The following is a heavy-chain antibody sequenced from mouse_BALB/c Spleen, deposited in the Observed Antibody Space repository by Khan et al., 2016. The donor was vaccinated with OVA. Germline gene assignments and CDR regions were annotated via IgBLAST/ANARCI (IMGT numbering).Heavy chain of an antibody. CDR2: INPSTGYT. D-gene: IGHD2-1*01. V-gene: IGHV1-7*01. Sequence: QVRLQQSGAELVKPGASVKMSCKASGYTFTSYWMHWVKQRSGQGLEWIGYINPSTGYTEYNQRFKDKATLTADKSSSTAYMQLSSLTSEDSAVYYCANEGGNSAYFTYWGQGTMVTVSA. CDR3: ANEGGNSAYFTY. J-gene: IGHJ3*01. CDR1: GYTFTSYW.